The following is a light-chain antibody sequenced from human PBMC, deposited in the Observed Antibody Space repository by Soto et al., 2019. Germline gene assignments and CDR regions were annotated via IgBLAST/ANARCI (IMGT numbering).Light chain of an antibody. CDR2: DAS. CDR3: QQYKSYSRT. Sequence: DIPMTQSPSTLSASVGDRVTITCRASQSISSWLAWYQQKPGKAPKLLISDASSLKSGVTSRFSGSGSATEFPRTISSLQPDDFATYYCQQYKSYSRTFGQGTKVEIK. V-gene: IGKV1-5*01. CDR1: QSISSW. J-gene: IGKJ1*01.